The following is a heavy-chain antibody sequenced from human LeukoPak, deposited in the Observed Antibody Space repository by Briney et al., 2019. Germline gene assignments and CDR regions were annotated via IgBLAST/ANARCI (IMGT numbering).Heavy chain of an antibody. D-gene: IGHD5-12*01. CDR2: INPNSGGT. J-gene: IGHJ4*02. V-gene: IGHV1-2*02. CDR1: GYTFTGYY. CDR3: ARESSGCDPVFDY. Sequence: ASVKVSCKASGYTFTGYYMHWVRQAPGQGLEWMGWINPNSGGTNYAQKFQGRVTMTRDTSISTAYMELSRLRSDDTAVYYCARESSGCDPVFDYWGQGTLVTVSS.